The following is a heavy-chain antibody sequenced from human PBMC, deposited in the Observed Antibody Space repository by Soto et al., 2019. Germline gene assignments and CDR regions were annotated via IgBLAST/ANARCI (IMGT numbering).Heavy chain of an antibody. V-gene: IGHV4-4*07. D-gene: IGHD3-10*01. CDR3: ARDRITLANDAFDI. CDR1: GGSISSYY. J-gene: IGHJ3*02. Sequence: KTSETLSLTCTVSGGSISSYYWSWIRQPAGKGLEWIGRIYTSGSTNYNPSLKSRVTMSVGTSKNQFSLNLSSVTAAADTAVYYCARDRITLANDAFDIWGQGTMVTV. CDR2: IYTSGST.